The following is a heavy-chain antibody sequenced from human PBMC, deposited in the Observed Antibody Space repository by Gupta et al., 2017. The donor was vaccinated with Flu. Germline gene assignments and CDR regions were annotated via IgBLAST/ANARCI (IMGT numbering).Heavy chain of an antibody. V-gene: IGHV3-21*06. J-gene: IGHJ3*01. D-gene: IGHD2-21*02. Sequence: SMNLVLQAPGQGLEWLAAISSSSTHVYYAESGKGRFTISRDNAKNSVVLQISSLRVEESGIYYCAGAYCGGDGYKEASFELWGQGTVVTVSS. CDR2: ISSSSTHV. CDR3: AGAYCGGDGYKEASFEL. CDR1: S.